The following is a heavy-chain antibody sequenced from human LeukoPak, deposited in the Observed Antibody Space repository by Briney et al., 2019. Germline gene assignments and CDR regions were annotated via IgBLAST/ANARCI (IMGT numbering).Heavy chain of an antibody. CDR1: X. V-gene: IGHV3-30-3*01. J-gene: IGHJ4*02. CDR3: AREPYSSGWYSSYYFDY. D-gene: IGHD6-19*01. CDR2: XSYDGSNK. Sequence: XXXWVRXXXXXXXXXXXXXSYDGSNKYYADSVKGRFTISRDNSKNTLYLQMNSLRAEDTAVYYCAREPYSSGWYSSYYFDYWGQGTLVTVSS.